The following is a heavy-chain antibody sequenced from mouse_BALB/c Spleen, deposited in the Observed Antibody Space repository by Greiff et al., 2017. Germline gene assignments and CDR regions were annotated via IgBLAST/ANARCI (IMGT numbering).Heavy chain of an antibody. CDR3: VSYYGNSYAMDY. V-gene: IGHV3-2*02. Sequence: EVQLQQSGPGLVKPSQSLSLTCTVTGYSITSDYAWNWIRQFPGNKLEWMGYISYSGSTSYNPSLKSRISITRDTSKNQFFLQLNSVTTEDTATYYCVSYYGNSYAMDYWGQGTSVTVSS. D-gene: IGHD2-10*01. J-gene: IGHJ4*01. CDR2: ISYSGST. CDR1: GYSITSDYA.